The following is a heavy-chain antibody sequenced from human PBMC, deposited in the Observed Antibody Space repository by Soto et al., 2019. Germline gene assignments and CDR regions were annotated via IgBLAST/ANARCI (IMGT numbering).Heavy chain of an antibody. J-gene: IGHJ5*02. CDR1: GFTFSSYS. Sequence: GGSLRLSCAASGFTFSSYSMNWVRQAPGKGLEWVSSISSSSSYIYYADSVKGRFTISRDNAKNSLYLQMNSLRAEVTAVYYCARAARAQSSWFDPWGQGTLVTVS. CDR2: ISSSSSYI. CDR3: ARAARAQSSWFDP. V-gene: IGHV3-21*01.